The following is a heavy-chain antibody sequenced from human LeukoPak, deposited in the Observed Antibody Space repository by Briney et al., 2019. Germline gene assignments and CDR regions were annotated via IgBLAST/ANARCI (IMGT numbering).Heavy chain of an antibody. CDR3: TRHNYYEDGFDY. J-gene: IGHJ4*02. CDR1: GFTFSDYY. Sequence: GGSLRLSCAASGFTFSDYYVSWIRQAPGKGLEWVSYISSSGSTIYYADSVKGRFTISRDNAKNSLYLQMNSLKTEDTAVYYCTRHNYYEDGFDYWGQGTMVTVSS. CDR2: ISSSGSTI. D-gene: IGHD3-22*01. V-gene: IGHV3-11*01.